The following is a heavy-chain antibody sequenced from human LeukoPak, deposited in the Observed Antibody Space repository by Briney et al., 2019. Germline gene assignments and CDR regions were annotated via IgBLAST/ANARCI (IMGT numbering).Heavy chain of an antibody. Sequence: NSGGSLRLSCAASGFTFSSYSMNWVRQAPGKGLEWVSSISSSSSYIYYADSVKGRFTISRDNAKNSLYLQMNSLRAEDTAVYYCARDWETTANYYYYYYMDVWGKGTTVTVSS. CDR2: ISSSSSYI. V-gene: IGHV3-21*01. CDR3: ARDWETTANYYYYYYMDV. D-gene: IGHD4-17*01. CDR1: GFTFSSYS. J-gene: IGHJ6*03.